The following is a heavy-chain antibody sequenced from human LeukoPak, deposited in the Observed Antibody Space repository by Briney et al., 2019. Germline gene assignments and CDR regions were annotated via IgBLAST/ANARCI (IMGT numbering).Heavy chain of an antibody. CDR3: ALGDSNYSVVYP. CDR2: INPNSGGT. V-gene: IGHV1-2*02. D-gene: IGHD4-11*01. Sequence: ASVKVSCKASGYIFTGYYMHWVRQAPGQGLEWMGWINPNSGGTNYAQKFRGRVTMTRDTSISTAYMELSRLRSDDTAVYYCALGDSNYSVVYPWGQGTLVTVSS. J-gene: IGHJ5*02. CDR1: GYIFTGYY.